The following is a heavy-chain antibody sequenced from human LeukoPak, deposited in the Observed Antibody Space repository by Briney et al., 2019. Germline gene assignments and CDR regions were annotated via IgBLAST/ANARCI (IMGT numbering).Heavy chain of an antibody. D-gene: IGHD6-6*01. Sequence: GGSLRLSCTVSGFSLSSYAMSWVRRAPGKGLEWVSATSSSDDGKYYADSVRGRFTISRDNSRNTMYLQMNSLRAEDTAVYYCARDRPEGPGDYWGQGTLVTVSS. J-gene: IGHJ4*02. CDR1: GFSLSSYA. CDR3: ARDRPEGPGDY. V-gene: IGHV3-23*01. CDR2: TSSSDDGK.